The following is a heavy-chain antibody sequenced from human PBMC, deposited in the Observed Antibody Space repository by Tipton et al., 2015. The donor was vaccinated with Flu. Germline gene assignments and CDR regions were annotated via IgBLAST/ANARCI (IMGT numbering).Heavy chain of an antibody. V-gene: IGHV3-7*01. CDR3: ARKGGSRPNYAFDI. J-gene: IGHJ3*02. Sequence: QLVQSGGGLVQPGGSLRLSCAASEFTFSSYWMSWVRQAPGKGLEWVANIKQDGSEKYYVDSVTGRFTISRDNAENSLYLQMNSLRAEDTAVYFCARKGGSRPNYAFDIWGQGTMVTVSS. CDR2: IKQDGSEK. D-gene: IGHD2-15*01. CDR1: EFTFSSYW.